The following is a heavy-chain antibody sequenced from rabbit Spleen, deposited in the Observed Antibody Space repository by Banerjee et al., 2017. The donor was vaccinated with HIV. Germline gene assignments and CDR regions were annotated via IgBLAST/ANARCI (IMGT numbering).Heavy chain of an antibody. J-gene: IGHJ4*01. D-gene: IGHD1-1*01. CDR1: GFSFSSSYW. CDR2: INTVTGKS. Sequence: QEQLEESGGGLVKPEGSLTLTCTASGFSFSSSYWMCWVRQAPGKGLEWIACINTVTGKSVYASWAKGRFMMSRTSSTTVTLQMTSLTAADTATYFCARDLVSVIGWNFNLWGQGTLVTVS. V-gene: IGHV1S45*01. CDR3: ARDLVSVIGWNFNL.